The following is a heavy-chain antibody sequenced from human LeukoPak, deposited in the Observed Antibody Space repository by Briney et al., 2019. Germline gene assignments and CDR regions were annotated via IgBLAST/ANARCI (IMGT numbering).Heavy chain of an antibody. CDR1: GFTFSDYY. CDR2: ISSSGSTI. D-gene: IGHD3-22*01. V-gene: IGHV3-11*04. Sequence: GGSLRLSCAASGFTFSDYYMSWIRQAPGKGLEWVSYISSSGSTIYYADSVKGRFTISRDNAKNSLYLQMNSLRVEDTAVYFCARAPYYESSGPLWGQGTLVTVSS. CDR3: ARAPYYESSGPL. J-gene: IGHJ4*02.